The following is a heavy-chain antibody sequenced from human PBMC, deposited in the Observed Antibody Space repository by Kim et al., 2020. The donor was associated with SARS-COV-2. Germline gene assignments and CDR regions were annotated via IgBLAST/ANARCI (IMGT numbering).Heavy chain of an antibody. J-gene: IGHJ1*01. Sequence: SETLSLTCAVYGGSFSGFQWSWIRHTPGKGLEWIGEINHSGSSNYNPSLKSRVTMSVDTSKNQFSLKLRSVTAADTAVYYCATGAPGLWGQGTVVAVSS. CDR2: INHSGSS. CDR1: GGSFSGFQ. V-gene: IGHV4-34*01. D-gene: IGHD3-10*01. CDR3: ATGAPGL.